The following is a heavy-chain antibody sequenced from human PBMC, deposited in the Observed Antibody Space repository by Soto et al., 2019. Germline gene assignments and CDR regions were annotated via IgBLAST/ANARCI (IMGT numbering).Heavy chain of an antibody. CDR3: ASPEKTYSHILPGNNWFDP. CDR1: GGTFSSYA. D-gene: IGHD3-9*01. V-gene: IGHV1-69*13. J-gene: IGHJ5*02. Sequence: GASVKVSCKASGGTFSSYAISWVRQAPGQGLEWMGGIIPIFGTANYAQKFQGRVTITADESTSTAYMELSSLRSEDTAVYYCASPEKTYSHILPGNNWFDPCGQGYLVTVSS. CDR2: IIPIFGTA.